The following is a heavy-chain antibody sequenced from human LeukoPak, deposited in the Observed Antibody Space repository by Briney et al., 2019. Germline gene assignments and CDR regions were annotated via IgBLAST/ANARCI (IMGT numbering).Heavy chain of an antibody. CDR3: ARGGGSIVVVPAAAGTDV. Sequence: ASVKVSCKASGYTFTGYYMHWVRQAPGQGLEWMGWINPNSGGINYAQKFQGRVTMTRDTSISTAYMELSRLRSDDTAVYYCARGGGSIVVVPAAAGTDVWGKGTTVTVSS. CDR1: GYTFTGYY. CDR2: INPNSGGI. J-gene: IGHJ6*04. D-gene: IGHD2-2*01. V-gene: IGHV1-2*02.